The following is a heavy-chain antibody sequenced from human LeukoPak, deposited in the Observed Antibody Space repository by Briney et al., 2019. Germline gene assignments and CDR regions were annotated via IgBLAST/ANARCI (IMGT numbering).Heavy chain of an antibody. CDR1: GYTFTSYG. CDR3: ARDGSSSWYYYYGTDV. D-gene: IGHD6-13*01. J-gene: IGHJ6*02. CDR2: ISAYNGNT. Sequence: GASVKVSCKASGYTFTSYGISWVRQAPGQGLEWMGWISAYNGNTNYAQKLQGRVTMTTDTSTSTAYMELRSLRSDDTAVYYCARDGSSSWYYYYGTDVWGQGTTVTVSS. V-gene: IGHV1-18*01.